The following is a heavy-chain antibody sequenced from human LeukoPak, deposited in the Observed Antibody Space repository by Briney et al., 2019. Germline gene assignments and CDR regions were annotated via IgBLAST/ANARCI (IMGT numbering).Heavy chain of an antibody. CDR1: GSSIRNIW. D-gene: IGHD2-8*02. J-gene: IGHJ4*02. CDR2: IRSKGDGGTT. V-gene: IGHV3-15*01. CDR3: ASHSSYWLLGY. Sequence: GGSLRLSCVASGSSIRNIWMSWVRQAPGKGPEWVGRIRSKGDGGTTDYAAPVKGRFIISRDDSKDTLYLQMNSLETDDTAVYFCASHSSYWLLGYWGQGTLVTVSS.